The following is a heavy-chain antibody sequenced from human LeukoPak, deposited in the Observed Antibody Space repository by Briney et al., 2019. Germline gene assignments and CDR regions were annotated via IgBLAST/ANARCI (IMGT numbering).Heavy chain of an antibody. V-gene: IGHV1-46*01. J-gene: IGHJ3*02. CDR2: INLSDGTR. CDR1: EYIFTSYY. D-gene: IGHD4-23*01. CDR3: AKEPGTGGFDI. Sequence: GASVNVSCKASEYIFTSYYLHWVRQAPGQGLEWMGVINLSDGTRNNAQKLQGRITMTRDTSTSTAYMELSSLRPEDTAMYFCAKEPGTGGFDIWGQGTMVTVSS.